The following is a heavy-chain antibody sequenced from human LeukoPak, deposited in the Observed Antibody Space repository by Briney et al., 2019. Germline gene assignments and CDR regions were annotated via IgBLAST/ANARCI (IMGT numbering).Heavy chain of an antibody. D-gene: IGHD6-13*01. CDR1: GGTFSSYA. CDR3: ARRIRAAAGHYFDY. V-gene: IGHV1-69*13. Sequence: SVKVSCKASGGTFSSYAISWVRQAPGQGLEWMGGIIPIFGTANYAQKFQGRVTITADESTSAAYMELSSLRSEDTAVYYCARRIRAAAGHYFDYWGQGTLVTVSS. CDR2: IIPIFGTA. J-gene: IGHJ4*02.